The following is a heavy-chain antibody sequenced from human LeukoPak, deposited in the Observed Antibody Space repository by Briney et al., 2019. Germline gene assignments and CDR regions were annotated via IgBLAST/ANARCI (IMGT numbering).Heavy chain of an antibody. V-gene: IGHV3-23*01. J-gene: IGHJ4*02. CDR1: GFTFSTYA. Sequence: GGSLGLSCAASGFTFSTYAMNWVRQAPGKGLEWVSGISGSDGSTYYADSVKGRFTISRDNSKNMVYLQMNSLRAEDTAIYYCAKDLIAVAGTSWGQGTLVTVSS. CDR3: AKDLIAVAGTS. CDR2: ISGSDGST. D-gene: IGHD6-19*01.